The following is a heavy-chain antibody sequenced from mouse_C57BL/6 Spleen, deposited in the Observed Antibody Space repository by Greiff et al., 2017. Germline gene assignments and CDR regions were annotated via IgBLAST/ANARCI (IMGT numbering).Heavy chain of an antibody. CDR3: ASVDGSSYLAY. CDR2: IDPEDGET. CDR1: GFNIKDYY. V-gene: IGHV14-2*01. D-gene: IGHD1-1*01. Sequence: VHVKQSGAELVKPGASVKLSCTASGFNIKDYYMHWVKQRTEQGLEWIGRIDPEDGETKYAPKFQGKATITAETSSNTAYLQLSSLTSEDTAVYYCASVDGSSYLAYWGQGTLVTVSA. J-gene: IGHJ3*01.